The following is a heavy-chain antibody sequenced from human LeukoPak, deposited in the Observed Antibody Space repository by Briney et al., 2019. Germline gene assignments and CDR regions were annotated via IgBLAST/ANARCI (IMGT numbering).Heavy chain of an antibody. Sequence: SETLSLTCTVSGGYISTSSYYWGWIRQPPGKGLEWIGSIYYSGSTYYNPSLKSRVTISVDTSKNQFSLKLSSVTAADTAVYYCARRAIEPFIAVAGVFDYWGQGTLVTVSS. CDR1: GGYISTSSYY. V-gene: IGHV4-39*01. CDR3: ARRAIEPFIAVAGVFDY. D-gene: IGHD6-19*01. CDR2: IYYSGST. J-gene: IGHJ4*02.